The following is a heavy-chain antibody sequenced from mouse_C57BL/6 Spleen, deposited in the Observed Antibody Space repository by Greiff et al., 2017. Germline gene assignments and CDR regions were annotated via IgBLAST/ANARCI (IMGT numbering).Heavy chain of an antibody. CDR3: ADGNWYFDV. V-gene: IGHV6-3*01. Sequence: LLQSGGGLVQPGGSMKLSCVASGFTFSNYWMNWVRQSPEKGLEWVAQIRLKSDNYATHYAVSVQGRFTISRDDSKRSVYLQMNNLRAEDTGIYYCADGNWYFDVWGTGTTVTVSS. J-gene: IGHJ1*03. CDR2: IRLKSDNYAT. D-gene: IGHD2-1*01. CDR1: GFTFSNYW.